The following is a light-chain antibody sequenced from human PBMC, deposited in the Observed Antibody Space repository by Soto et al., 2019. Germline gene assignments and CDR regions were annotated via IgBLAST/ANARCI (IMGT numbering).Light chain of an antibody. CDR2: DAS. CDR1: QSVEKY. J-gene: IGKJ5*01. V-gene: IGKV3-11*01. Sequence: ETVLTQSPATVSLSPGERVTLSCRASQSVEKYLSWYQQKPGQAPRLLIYDASNRATGIPARFSGSGSGTDFTLTISSLEPEDFAVYYCQQRKYWPPITFGQGTRLEIK. CDR3: QQRKYWPPIT.